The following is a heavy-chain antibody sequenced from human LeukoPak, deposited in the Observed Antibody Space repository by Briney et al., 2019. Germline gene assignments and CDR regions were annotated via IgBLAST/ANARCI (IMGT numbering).Heavy chain of an antibody. CDR1: GGSISSYY. J-gene: IGHJ4*02. V-gene: IGHV4-59*01. CDR3: AGGDYCSGGSCYGPSWFDY. D-gene: IGHD2-15*01. CDR2: IYYSGST. Sequence: SETLSLTXTVSGGSISSYYWSWIRQPPGKGLEWIGYIYYSGSTNYNPSLKSRVTISVDTSKNQFSLKLSSVTAADTAVYYCAGGDYCSGGSCYGPSWFDYWGQGTLVTVSS.